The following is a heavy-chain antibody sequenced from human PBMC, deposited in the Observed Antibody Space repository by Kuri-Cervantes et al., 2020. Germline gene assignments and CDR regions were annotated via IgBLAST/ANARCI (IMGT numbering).Heavy chain of an antibody. V-gene: IGHV3-21*01. Sequence: GESLKISCAASGFTFSSYSMNWVRQAPGKGLEWVSSISSSSSYIYYADSVKGRFTISRDSAKNSLYLQMNSLRADDTAIYYCASHKRKFDYWGQGTLVTVSS. J-gene: IGHJ4*02. CDR3: ASHKRKFDY. CDR1: GFTFSSYS. CDR2: ISSSSSYI.